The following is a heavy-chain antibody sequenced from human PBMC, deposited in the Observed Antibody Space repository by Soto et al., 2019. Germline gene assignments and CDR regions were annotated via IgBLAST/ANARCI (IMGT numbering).Heavy chain of an antibody. CDR1: GYSFTNYW. CDR3: VRGDRYFDY. Sequence: PGESLKISCLASGYSFTNYWIGWVRQMPGKGLEWMGIIYPGDSDTGYSPSFQGLVTISADKSITTAYLQWSSLKASDTAMYYCVRGDRYFDYWGQGALVTVSS. J-gene: IGHJ4*02. CDR2: IYPGDSDT. V-gene: IGHV5-51*01.